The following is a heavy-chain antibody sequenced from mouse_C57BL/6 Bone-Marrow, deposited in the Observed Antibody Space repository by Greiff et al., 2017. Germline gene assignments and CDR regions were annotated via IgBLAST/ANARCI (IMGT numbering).Heavy chain of an antibody. CDR1: GYTFTSYW. CDR3: ARYPPDYFDY. V-gene: IGHV1-64*01. CDR2: IHPNSGST. J-gene: IGHJ2*01. Sequence: QVQLQQPGAELVKPGAPVKLSCKASGYTFTSYWMHWVRQRPGQGLEWIGMIHPNSGSTNYNEKFKSKATLTVDKSSSTAYMQLSSLTSEDSAVYYCARYPPDYFDYWGQAPLSQSPQ.